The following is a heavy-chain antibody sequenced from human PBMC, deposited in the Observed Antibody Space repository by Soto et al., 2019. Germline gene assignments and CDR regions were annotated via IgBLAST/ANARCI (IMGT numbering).Heavy chain of an antibody. CDR1: GFTFSTYA. CDR2: VSYDGSNK. D-gene: IGHD3-22*01. V-gene: IGHV3-30-3*01. Sequence: GGSLRLSCAASGFTFSTYALHWVRQTPGKGLEWVAVVSYDGSNKYYVDSVKGRFTVSKDNSKNTLYLQMSRLRVEDKAVYYCARERGYDTSGHYSDIGFWGQGTMVTVSS. CDR3: ARERGYDTSGHYSDIGF. J-gene: IGHJ4*02.